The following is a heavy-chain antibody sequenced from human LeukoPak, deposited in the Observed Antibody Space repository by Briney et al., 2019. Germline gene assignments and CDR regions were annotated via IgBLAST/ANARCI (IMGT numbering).Heavy chain of an antibody. CDR3: ARHFDY. V-gene: IGHV4-59*08. CDR2: IYYSGST. CDR1: GGSISGFY. J-gene: IGHJ4*02. Sequence: SETLSLTCTVSGGSISGFYWSWIRQPPGKGLEWIGNIYYSGSTIYNPSLKSRVTISVDTSKNQFSLKLSSVTAADTAVYYCARHFDYWGQGTLVTVSS.